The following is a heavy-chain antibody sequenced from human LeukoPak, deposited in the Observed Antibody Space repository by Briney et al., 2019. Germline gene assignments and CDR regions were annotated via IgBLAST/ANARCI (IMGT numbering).Heavy chain of an antibody. CDR2: ISDSGAYT. CDR1: GFTFSSCA. D-gene: IGHD5-18*01. J-gene: IGHJ4*02. V-gene: IGHV3-23*01. Sequence: QSGGSLRLSCAASGFTFSSCAISWARQAPGKGLEWVSAISDSGAYTYYADSVKGRFTISRDNSKNTLYLQMNSLRAEDTAVYYCATLPNYSYGHPYYFDSWGQGTLVTVSS. CDR3: ATLPNYSYGHPYYFDS.